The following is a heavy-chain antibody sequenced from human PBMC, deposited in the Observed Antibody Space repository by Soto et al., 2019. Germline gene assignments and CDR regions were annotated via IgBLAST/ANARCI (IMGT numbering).Heavy chain of an antibody. Sequence: WWSLRLSCAASVFTFSSYGMHWGRQAPGKGLEWVAVISYDGSNKYYADSVKGRFTISRDNSKNTLYLQMNSLRAEDTAVYYCAKDVGGGGSRSEVPSTFDYWGQGTLVTVSS. V-gene: IGHV3-30*18. CDR3: AKDVGGGGSRSEVPSTFDY. CDR2: ISYDGSNK. J-gene: IGHJ4*02. D-gene: IGHD3-16*01. CDR1: VFTFSSYG.